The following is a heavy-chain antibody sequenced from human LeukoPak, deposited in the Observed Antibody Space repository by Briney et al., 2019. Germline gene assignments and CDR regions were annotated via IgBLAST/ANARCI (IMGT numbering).Heavy chain of an antibody. J-gene: IGHJ4*02. CDR1: GGSFSGYY. D-gene: IGHD5-12*01. CDR2: INHSGST. Sequence: PSETLSLTCAVYGGSFSGYYWSWIRQPPGKGLEWIGEINHSGSTNYNPSLKRRVTISVDTSKNQFSLKLSSVTAADTAVYYCASLGDGYKQFWGQGTLVTVSS. CDR3: ASLGDGYKQF. V-gene: IGHV4-34*01.